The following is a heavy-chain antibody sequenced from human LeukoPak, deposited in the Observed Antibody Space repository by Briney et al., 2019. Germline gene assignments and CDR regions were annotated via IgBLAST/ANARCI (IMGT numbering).Heavy chain of an antibody. Sequence: SVKVSCKASGGTFSSYAISWVRQAPGQGLEWMGGIIPIFGTANYAQKFQGRVTITADESTSTAYMELSSLRSEDTAVYYCARDSGHRRYFDHWGQGTLVTVSS. CDR3: ARDSGHRRYFDH. J-gene: IGHJ4*02. CDR1: GGTFSSYA. CDR2: IIPIFGTA. D-gene: IGHD3-9*01. V-gene: IGHV1-69*13.